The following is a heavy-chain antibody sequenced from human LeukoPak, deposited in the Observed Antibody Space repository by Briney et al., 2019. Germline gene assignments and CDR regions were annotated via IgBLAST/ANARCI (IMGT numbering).Heavy chain of an antibody. CDR1: GFTFSSYG. J-gene: IGHJ4*02. D-gene: IGHD2-21*02. CDR3: AIGGLTTIDY. V-gene: IGHV3-30*02. Sequence: GGSLRLSCAASGFTFSSYGMHWVRQAPGKGLEWVAFIRYDGSNKYYADSVKGRFTLSRDNSRNTLFLQMNNLRVEDTAVYYCAIGGLTTIDYWGQGTLVAVSS. CDR2: IRYDGSNK.